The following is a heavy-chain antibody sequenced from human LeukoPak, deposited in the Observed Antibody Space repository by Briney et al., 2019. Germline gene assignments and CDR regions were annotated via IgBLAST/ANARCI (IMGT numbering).Heavy chain of an antibody. CDR3: AREYSGSYFRAFDI. Sequence: GGSLRISCAASGFTFDDYGMSWVRQAPGKGLEWVSGINWHGGSTGYADSVKGRFTISRDNAKNSLYLQMNSLRAEDTALYYCAREYSGSYFRAFDIWGQGTMVTVSS. D-gene: IGHD1-26*01. CDR1: GFTFDDYG. V-gene: IGHV3-20*04. J-gene: IGHJ3*02. CDR2: INWHGGST.